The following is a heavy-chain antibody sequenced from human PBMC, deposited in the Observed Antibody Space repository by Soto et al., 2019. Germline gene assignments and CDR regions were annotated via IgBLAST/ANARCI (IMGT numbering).Heavy chain of an antibody. J-gene: IGHJ4*02. CDR2: IYYSGST. Sequence: PSETLSLTCTVSGGSISSYYWSWIRQPPGKGLEWIGYIYYSGSTNYNPSLKSRVTISVDTSKNQFSLKLSSVTAADTAMYYCARDPMSSSHREGFDYWGQGTLVTVSS. CDR3: ARDPMSSSHREGFDY. CDR1: GGSISSYY. V-gene: IGHV4-59*01. D-gene: IGHD6-6*01.